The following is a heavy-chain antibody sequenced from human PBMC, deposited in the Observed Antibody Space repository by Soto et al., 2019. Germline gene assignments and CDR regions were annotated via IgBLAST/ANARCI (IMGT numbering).Heavy chain of an antibody. CDR3: ARGDDMVRGVITLYIWFDP. J-gene: IGHJ5*02. V-gene: IGHV1-8*02. CDR2: MNPNSGNT. Sequence: ASVKVSCKASGGTFSTYTITWVRQATGQGLEWMGWMNPNSGNTGYAQKFQGRVTMTRNTSISTAYMELSSLRSEDTAVYYCARGDDMVRGVITLYIWFDPWGQAPLVTVSS. D-gene: IGHD3-10*01. CDR1: GGTFSTYT.